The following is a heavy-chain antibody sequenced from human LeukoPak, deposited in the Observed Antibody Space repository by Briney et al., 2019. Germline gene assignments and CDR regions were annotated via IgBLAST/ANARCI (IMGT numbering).Heavy chain of an antibody. J-gene: IGHJ5*02. D-gene: IGHD6-13*01. CDR3: ARQKRDSSSWYYWFDP. Sequence: PSETLFLTCAVYGGSFSGYYWSWIRQPPGKGLEWIGEINHSGSTNYNPSLKSRVTISVDTSKNQFSLRLSSVTAADSAVYYCARQKRDSSSWYYWFDPWGQGTLVTVSS. CDR2: INHSGST. V-gene: IGHV4-34*01. CDR1: GGSFSGYY.